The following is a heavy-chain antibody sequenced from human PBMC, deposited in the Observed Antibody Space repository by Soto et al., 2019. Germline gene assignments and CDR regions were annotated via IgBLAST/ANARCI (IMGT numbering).Heavy chain of an antibody. D-gene: IGHD3-22*01. V-gene: IGHV4-59*08. CDR1: GGSIDSYY. J-gene: IGHJ5*02. CDR3: ARLGGYYQSLDT. CDR2: VYYTGTT. Sequence: QVQLQESGPGLVKPSETLSLTCTVSGGSIDSYYWTWIRQPPGKGLEWIGYVYYTGTTTYSPSLKSRVTISVDTSMNQISLKLSTVTAAATAFYYCARLGGYYQSLDTWGQGTLVTVSS.